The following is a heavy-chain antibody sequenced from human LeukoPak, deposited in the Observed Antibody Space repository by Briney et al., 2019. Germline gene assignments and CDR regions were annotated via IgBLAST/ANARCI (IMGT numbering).Heavy chain of an antibody. CDR2: IIPIFGTA. Sequence: SVKVSRKASGGTFSSYAISWVRQAPGQGLEWMGGIIPIFGTANYAQKFQGRVTITADESTSTAYMELSSLRSEDTAVYYCAREYSSSWYGAGYFDYWGQGTLVTVSS. J-gene: IGHJ4*02. CDR1: GGTFSSYA. D-gene: IGHD6-13*01. CDR3: AREYSSSWYGAGYFDY. V-gene: IGHV1-69*01.